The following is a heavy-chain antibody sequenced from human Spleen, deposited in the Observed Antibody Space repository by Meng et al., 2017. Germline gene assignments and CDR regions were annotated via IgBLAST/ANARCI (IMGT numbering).Heavy chain of an antibody. D-gene: IGHD3-22*01. CDR2: INPNSGGT. V-gene: IGHV1-2*06. J-gene: IGHJ4*02. CDR1: GYTFTGYY. CDR3: ARVSPPLYYYDSSGDNPNDY. Sequence: ASMKVSCKASGYTFTGYYMHWVRQAPGQGLEWMGRINPNSGGTNYAQKFQGRVTMTRDTSISTAYMELSRLRSDDTAVFYCARVSPPLYYYDSSGDNPNDYWGQGTMVTVSS.